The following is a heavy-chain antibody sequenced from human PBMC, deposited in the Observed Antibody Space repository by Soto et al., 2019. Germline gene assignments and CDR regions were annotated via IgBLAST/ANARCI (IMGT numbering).Heavy chain of an antibody. V-gene: IGHV4-31*01. CDR1: GGSISTTGYY. CDR2: IYYSGTT. CDR3: ARNAYDNSPAYYFDY. J-gene: IGHJ4*02. D-gene: IGHD1-1*01. Sequence: QVQLQESGPGLVKPSETLSLTCTVSGGSISTTGYYWSWIRQHPERGLEWIGYIYYSGTTYYNPTFRSPVAISPDTSNRQFSRKLNSVTAADTAIYYCARNAYDNSPAYYFDYWGQGIHVTVSS.